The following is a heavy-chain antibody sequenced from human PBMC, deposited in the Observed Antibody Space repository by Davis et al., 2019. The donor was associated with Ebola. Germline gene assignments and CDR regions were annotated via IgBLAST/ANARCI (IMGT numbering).Heavy chain of an antibody. CDR3: ARVPRVGDKDGYI. CDR2: IKGDGSQR. V-gene: IGHV3-74*01. Sequence: GESLKISCTGTGFAFSTYWIHWIRQVPGQGLVWVPHIKGDGSQRNYADSVRGRFTLSRDNTKNTVYLQMNSLTVEDSGVYYCARVPRVGDKDGYIWGHGTTVTVSS. CDR1: GFAFSTYW. J-gene: IGHJ3*02. D-gene: IGHD3-9*01.